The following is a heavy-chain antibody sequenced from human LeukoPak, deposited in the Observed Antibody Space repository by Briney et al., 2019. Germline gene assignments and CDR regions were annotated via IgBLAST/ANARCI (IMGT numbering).Heavy chain of an antibody. J-gene: IGHJ5*02. CDR1: GYSFTSYW. Sequence: GESLKISCKGSGYSFTSYWIGWVRQMPGKGLEWMGIIYPGDSDTRYSPSLQGQVTISADKSISTAYLQWSSLKASDTAMYYCARHTLEHVFGGGFDPWGQGTLVTVSS. CDR3: ARHTLEHVFGGGFDP. V-gene: IGHV5-51*01. D-gene: IGHD1/OR15-1a*01. CDR2: IYPGDSDT.